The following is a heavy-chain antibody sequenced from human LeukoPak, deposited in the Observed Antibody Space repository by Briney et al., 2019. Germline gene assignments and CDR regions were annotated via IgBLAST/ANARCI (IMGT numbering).Heavy chain of an antibody. CDR3: ARGVGSDY. CDR2: IYYSGST. D-gene: IGHD1-26*01. J-gene: IGHJ4*02. V-gene: IGHV4-59*01. Sequence: SETLSLTCTVSGGSISSYYWSWIRQPPGKGLEWIGYIYYSGSTNYNPSLKSRVTISVDTSKNQFSLKLSSVTAADTAVYYCARGVGSDYWGQGTLVTVSS. CDR1: GGSISSYY.